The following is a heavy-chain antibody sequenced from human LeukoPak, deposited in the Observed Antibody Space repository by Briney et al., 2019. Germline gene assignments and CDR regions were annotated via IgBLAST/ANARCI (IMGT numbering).Heavy chain of an antibody. Sequence: PSQTLSLTCTVSGGSISSGSYYWSWIRQPAGKGLEWIGRIYTSGSTNYNPSLKSRVTISVDTSKNQFSLKLSSVTAADTAVYYCARELRWTAGWFDPWGQGTLVTVSS. V-gene: IGHV4-61*02. CDR1: GGSISSGSYY. J-gene: IGHJ5*02. D-gene: IGHD5-24*01. CDR2: IYTSGST. CDR3: ARELRWTAGWFDP.